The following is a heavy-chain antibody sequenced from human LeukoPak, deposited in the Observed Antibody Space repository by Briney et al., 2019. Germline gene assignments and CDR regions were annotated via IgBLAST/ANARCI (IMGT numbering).Heavy chain of an antibody. Sequence: ASVNVSCMASGYTSTSFGISWVRQAPGQGLEWVGWISAYNGNTNYAQKLQGRVTMTTDTSTSTAYMELRSLRSDDTAVYYCARDRASGSTTGDYWGQGTLVTVSS. CDR3: ARDRASGSTTGDY. D-gene: IGHD1-26*01. J-gene: IGHJ4*02. CDR2: ISAYNGNT. V-gene: IGHV1-18*01. CDR1: GYTSTSFG.